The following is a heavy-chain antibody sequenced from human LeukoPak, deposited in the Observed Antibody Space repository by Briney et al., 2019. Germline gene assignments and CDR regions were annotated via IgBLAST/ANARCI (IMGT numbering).Heavy chain of an antibody. CDR3: ARGDGATPPDVFDI. CDR1: GFTFSSYS. J-gene: IGHJ3*02. Sequence: PGGSLRLSCAASGFTFSSYSMNWVRQAPGEGLQWVSSISSSSSYIYYADSVKGRFTISRDNAKNSLYLQMNSLRGEDTAVYYCARGDGATPPDVFDIWGQGTMVTVSS. CDR2: ISSSSSYI. V-gene: IGHV3-21*01. D-gene: IGHD3-10*01.